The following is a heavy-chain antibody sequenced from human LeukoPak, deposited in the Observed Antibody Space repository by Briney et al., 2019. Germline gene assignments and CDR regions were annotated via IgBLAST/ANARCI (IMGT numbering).Heavy chain of an antibody. CDR2: ISPYNGNT. V-gene: IGHV1-18*01. D-gene: IGHD3-22*01. CDR1: GYTFNTYG. J-gene: IGHJ4*02. CDR3: ARGPHERSGYPDD. Sequence: ASVQVSCKPSGYTFNTYGITWVRPAPGQGLEWMGWISPYNGNTNYAQKFQGRVTLTTDTSTSTAYMELRSLRSDDTAVYYCARGPHERSGYPDDWGQGTLVTVSS.